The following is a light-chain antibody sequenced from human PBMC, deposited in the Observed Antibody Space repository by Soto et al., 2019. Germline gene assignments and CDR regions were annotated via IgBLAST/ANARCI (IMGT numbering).Light chain of an antibody. CDR1: SSNIGNNY. CDR3: ATWDSSLIAYV. CDR2: DNN. Sequence: QSVLTQPPSVSAAPGQRVTIYCSGSSSNIGNNYVSWYQQLPGAAPKLLIFDNNKRPSGIPDRFSGSQSGTSATLGITGLQTGDEADYYCATWDSSLIAYVFGTGTKLTVL. J-gene: IGLJ1*01. V-gene: IGLV1-51*01.